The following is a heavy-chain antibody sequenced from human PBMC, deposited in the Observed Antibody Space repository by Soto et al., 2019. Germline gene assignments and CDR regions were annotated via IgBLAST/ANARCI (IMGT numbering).Heavy chain of an antibody. CDR1: GYTFTSYV. CDR2: ISAYNGNT. CDR3: ARDQDDFWSGYPNYFDY. Sequence: ASVKVSCKASGYTFTSYVISWVRQAPGQGLEWMGWISAYNGNTNYAQKLQGRVTMTTDTSTSTAYMELRSLRSDDTAVYYCARDQDDFWSGYPNYFDYWGQGTLVTVSS. J-gene: IGHJ4*02. D-gene: IGHD3-3*01. V-gene: IGHV1-18*01.